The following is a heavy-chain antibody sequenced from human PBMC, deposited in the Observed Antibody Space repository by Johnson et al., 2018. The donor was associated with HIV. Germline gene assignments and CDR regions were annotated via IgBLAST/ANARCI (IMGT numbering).Heavy chain of an antibody. Sequence: QVQLVESGGGVVQPGGSLRLSCAASGFTFSSYGMHWVRQAPGKGLEWVAFIRYDGSNRYYADSVKGRFTISRDNSKNTLYLQLNSLRAEDTAVYYCAKAQGHDYGDYVLYAFDIWGQGTMVTVSS. CDR3: AKAQGHDYGDYVLYAFDI. J-gene: IGHJ3*02. V-gene: IGHV3-30*02. CDR2: IRYDGSNR. CDR1: GFTFSSYG. D-gene: IGHD4-17*01.